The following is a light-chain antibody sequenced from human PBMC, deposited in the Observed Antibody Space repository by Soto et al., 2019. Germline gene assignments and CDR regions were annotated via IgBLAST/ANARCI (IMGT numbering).Light chain of an antibody. J-gene: IGKJ5*01. CDR3: QQTYSPPPDIT. CDR1: HNIDTY. Sequence: IQMTQSPSSLSASVGDRVTITCRASHNIDTYLNWYQQKPGKAPILLIYAASSLQSGVPSRFSGSGSGTDFTLTISSLQPEDFATYYCQQTYSPPPDITFGQGTRLDIK. CDR2: AAS. V-gene: IGKV1-39*01.